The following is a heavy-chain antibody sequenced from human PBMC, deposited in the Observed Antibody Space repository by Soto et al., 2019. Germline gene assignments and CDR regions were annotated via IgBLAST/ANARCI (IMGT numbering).Heavy chain of an antibody. CDR3: ARGYSASGSSTNYFDP. D-gene: IGHD3-10*01. CDR1: GGSISSYY. J-gene: IGHJ5*02. Sequence: SETLSLTCTVSGGSISSYYWSWIRQPPGKGLEWIGYIYYSGSTNYNPSLKSRVTISVDTSKNQFSLKLSSVTAADTAVYFCARGYSASGSSTNYFDPWGQGTLVTLSS. CDR2: IYYSGST. V-gene: IGHV4-59*01.